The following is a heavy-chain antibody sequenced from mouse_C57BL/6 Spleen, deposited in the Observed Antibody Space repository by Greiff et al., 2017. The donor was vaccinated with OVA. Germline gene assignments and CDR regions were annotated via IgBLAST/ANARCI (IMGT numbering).Heavy chain of an antibody. CDR1: GFTFSSYA. CDR3: ARDRGGSFDY. D-gene: IGHD1-1*02. J-gene: IGHJ2*01. CDR2: ISDGGTYT. V-gene: IGHV5-4*01. Sequence: EVHLVESGGGLVKPGGSLKLSCAASGFTFSSYAMSWVRQTPEKRLEWVATISDGGTYTYYPDNVKGRFTFSRNNAMNNLYLQMSHLKSEDTAVYYCARDRGGSFDYWGQVTTLTVSS.